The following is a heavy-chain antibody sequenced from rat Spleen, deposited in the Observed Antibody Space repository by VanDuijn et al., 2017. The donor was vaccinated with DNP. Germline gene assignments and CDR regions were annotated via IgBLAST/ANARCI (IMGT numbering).Heavy chain of an antibody. CDR3: ARWSDYFDY. V-gene: IGHV3-1*01. CDR2: INYSGGT. CDR1: AYSITTHY. J-gene: IGHJ2*01. Sequence: EVQLQESGPGLVKPSQSLSLTCSVTAYSITTHYWGWIRKFPGNKMEWVGHINYSGGTSYNPSLQSRISITRYTSKNQLCLHLNSVTTEDTATYYCARWSDYFDYWGQGVMVTVSS.